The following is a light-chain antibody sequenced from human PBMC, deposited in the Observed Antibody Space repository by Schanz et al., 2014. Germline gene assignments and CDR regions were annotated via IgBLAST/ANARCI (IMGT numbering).Light chain of an antibody. Sequence: EIVLTQSPGTLSLSPGETATLSCRASQSVVSNYVVWYQKKPGQAPRLLIYGTSTRASAVPDRFSGSGSGTDFSLTITRLEPEDFAVYYCQQRSNWPLTFGGGTKVEIK. V-gene: IGKV3D-20*02. CDR2: GTS. CDR1: QSVVSNY. CDR3: QQRSNWPLT. J-gene: IGKJ4*01.